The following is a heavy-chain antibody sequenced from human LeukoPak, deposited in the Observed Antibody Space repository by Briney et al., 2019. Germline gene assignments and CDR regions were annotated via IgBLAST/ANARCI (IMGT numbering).Heavy chain of an antibody. CDR1: GFTFSSYS. CDR2: ISSSSSYI. CDR3: ARGAAAAALNWLDP. D-gene: IGHD6-13*01. J-gene: IGHJ5*02. V-gene: IGHV3-21*01. Sequence: GSLRLSCAASGFTFSSYSMNWVRQAPGKGLEWVSSISSSSSYIYYADSVKGRFTISRDSAKNSLYLQMNSLRAEDTAVYYCARGAAAAALNWLDPWGQGTLVTVSS.